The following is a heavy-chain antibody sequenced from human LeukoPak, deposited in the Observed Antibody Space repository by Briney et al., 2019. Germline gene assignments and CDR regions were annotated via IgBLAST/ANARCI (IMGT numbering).Heavy chain of an antibody. Sequence: ASVKVSCKASGYTFNTYDINWVRQATGQGLEWMGWMNTNSGNTGYAQKFQGRVTMTRNTSINTAYMELRSMRSDDTALYFCARYMVRGLIILGYWGQGTLVTVSS. V-gene: IGHV1-8*01. CDR1: GYTFNTYD. J-gene: IGHJ4*02. CDR2: MNTNSGNT. CDR3: ARYMVRGLIILGY. D-gene: IGHD3-10*01.